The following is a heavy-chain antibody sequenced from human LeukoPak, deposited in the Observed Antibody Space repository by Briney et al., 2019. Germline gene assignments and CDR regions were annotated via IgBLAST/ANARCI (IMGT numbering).Heavy chain of an antibody. CDR1: GGSFSGYY. Sequence: PSETLSLTCAVYGGSFSGYYGSWIRQPPGKGLEWTGEINHSGSTNYNPSLKSRVTISVDTSKNQFSLKLSSVTAADTAVYYCARGPFIVGATLDYWGQGTLVTVSS. CDR3: ARGPFIVGATLDY. V-gene: IGHV4-34*01. J-gene: IGHJ4*02. CDR2: INHSGST. D-gene: IGHD1-26*01.